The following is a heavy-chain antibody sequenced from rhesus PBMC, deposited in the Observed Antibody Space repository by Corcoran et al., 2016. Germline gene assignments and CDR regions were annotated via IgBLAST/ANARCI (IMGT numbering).Heavy chain of an antibody. J-gene: IGHJ6*01. V-gene: IGHV4-127*01. CDR1: GDSLISGYA. Sequence: VQLKESGPGLVKPSETLSLTCPVSGDSLISGYAWSWIRQPPGKGLEWIEYIGGYNNPSLKSRFTISKDTSKNQFSLNLTSVTAADTAGYYCASGLNYGAPNFGLDSWGQGVVVTVSS. CDR2: IGG. D-gene: IGHD1-26*01. CDR3: ASGLNYGAPNFGLDS.